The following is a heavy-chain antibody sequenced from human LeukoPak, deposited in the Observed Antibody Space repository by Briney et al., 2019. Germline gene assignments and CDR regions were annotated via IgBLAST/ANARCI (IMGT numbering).Heavy chain of an antibody. V-gene: IGHV1-18*01. CDR2: ISAYNGNT. D-gene: IGHD4-17*01. CDR1: GYTFTSYG. CDR3: ARGAPPGDYVPEYFQH. Sequence: ASVTVSCKASGYTFTSYGISWVRQAPGQGLEWMGWISAYNGNTNYAQKLQGRVTMTTDTSTSTAYMELRSLRSDDTAVYYCARGAPPGDYVPEYFQHWGQGTLVTVSS. J-gene: IGHJ1*01.